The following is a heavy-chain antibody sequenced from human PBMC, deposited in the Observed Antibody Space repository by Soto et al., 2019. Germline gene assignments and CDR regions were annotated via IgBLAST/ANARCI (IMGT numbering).Heavy chain of an antibody. V-gene: IGHV3-33*01. CDR2: IWYDGSNK. J-gene: IGHJ3*02. CDR1: GFTFSSYG. D-gene: IGHD4-17*01. Sequence: QVQLVESGGGVVQPGRSLRLSCAASGFTFSSYGMHWVRQAPGEGLEWVAVIWYDGSNKYYADSVKGRFTISRDNSKNTLYLQMNSLRAEDTAVYYCARPLRVYGGNPLGAFDIWGQGTLVTVSP. CDR3: ARPLRVYGGNPLGAFDI.